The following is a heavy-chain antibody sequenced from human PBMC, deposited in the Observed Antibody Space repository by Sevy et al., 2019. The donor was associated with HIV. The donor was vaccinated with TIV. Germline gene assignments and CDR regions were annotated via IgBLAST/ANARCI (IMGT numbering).Heavy chain of an antibody. CDR2: ISATGSST. J-gene: IGHJ3*01. V-gene: IGHV3-23*01. Sequence: GGSLRLSCAASGFTFNTHAMNWVRQAPGMGLEWVSVISATGSSTYYADSVKGRFTISRDNSKNTLYLQMNSLTADDTAVYYCAKALNPALESMIEVIFRTLKGFDVWGQWTMVTVSS. CDR3: AKALNPALESMIEVIFRTLKGFDV. D-gene: IGHD3-22*01. CDR1: GFTFNTHA.